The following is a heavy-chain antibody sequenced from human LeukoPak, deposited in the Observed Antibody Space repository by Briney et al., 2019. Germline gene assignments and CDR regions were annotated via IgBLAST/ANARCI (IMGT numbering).Heavy chain of an antibody. J-gene: IGHJ6*02. CDR3: ARGGDCSSTSCYAGLGYYYGMDV. D-gene: IGHD2-2*01. V-gene: IGHV3-74*01. CDR1: GFTFSSYW. CDR2: INSDGSST. Sequence: PGGSLRLSCAASGFTFSSYWMHWVRQAPGKGLVWVSRINSDGSSTSYADSVKGRFTISRDNAKNTLYLQMNSLRAEDTAVYYCARGGDCSSTSCYAGLGYYYGMDVWGQGTTVTVSS.